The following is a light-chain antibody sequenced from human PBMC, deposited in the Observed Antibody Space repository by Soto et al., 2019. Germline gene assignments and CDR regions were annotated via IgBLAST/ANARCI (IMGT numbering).Light chain of an antibody. CDR2: GDS. J-gene: IGKJ1*01. CDR1: QSVSSSH. V-gene: IGKV3-20*01. CDR3: PYYGTSTGT. Sequence: EIVLTQSPDTLSLSPGETATLSCRASQSVSSSHLAWYQQKVGQAPRLLIYGDSRRATGIPDRFSGSGSGTDFTLIINRLDPEDFAVYYCPYYGTSTGTFGQGTKVDIK.